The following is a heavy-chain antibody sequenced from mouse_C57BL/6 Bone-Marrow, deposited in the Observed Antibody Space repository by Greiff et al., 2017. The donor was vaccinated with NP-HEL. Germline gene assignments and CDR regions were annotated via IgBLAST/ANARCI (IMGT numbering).Heavy chain of an antibody. CDR1: GYTFTGYW. CDR2: ILPGRGST. Sequence: VKLQQSGAELMKPGASVKLSCKATGYTFTGYWIEWVKQRPGHGLEWIGEILPGRGSTNYNEKFKGKATFTADTSSNTAYMQLSSLTTEDSAIYYCARCYYDYEGDYFDYWGQGTTLTVSS. CDR3: ARCYYDYEGDYFDY. J-gene: IGHJ2*01. D-gene: IGHD2-4*01. V-gene: IGHV1-9*01.